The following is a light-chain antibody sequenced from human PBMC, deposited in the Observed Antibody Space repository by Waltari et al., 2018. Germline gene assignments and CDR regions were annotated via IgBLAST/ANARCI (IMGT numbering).Light chain of an antibody. V-gene: IGLV3-19*01. CDR1: SLSLSL. CDR2: GKT. CDR3: NTREISGDVV. Sequence: SSELSQDPAVSVALGQTVRITCQGDSLSLSLDSWCRKKPGQSPVLLILGKTNRPSGIPDRFSASSSGNTASLTISGARAEDEGDYYCNTREISGDVVFGGGTKLTVL. J-gene: IGLJ2*01.